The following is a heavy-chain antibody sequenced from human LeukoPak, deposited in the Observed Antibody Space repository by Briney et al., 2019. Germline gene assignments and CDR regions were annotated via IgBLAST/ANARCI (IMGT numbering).Heavy chain of an antibody. J-gene: IGHJ3*02. V-gene: IGHV3-74*01. Sequence: GGSLRLSCAASGFTFSSYCMNWVRQAPGKGLVWVSRINSDGSSTSYADSVKGRFTISRDNAKNTLYLQMNSLRAEDTAVYYCARDGPTYYYDSSGYRDAFDIWGQGTMVTVSS. D-gene: IGHD3-22*01. CDR2: INSDGSST. CDR3: ARDGPTYYYDSSGYRDAFDI. CDR1: GFTFSSYC.